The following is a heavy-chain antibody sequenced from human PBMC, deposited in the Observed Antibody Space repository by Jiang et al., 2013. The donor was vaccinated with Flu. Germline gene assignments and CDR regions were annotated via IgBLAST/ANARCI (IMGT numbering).Heavy chain of an antibody. CDR1: GYMFTTYW. J-gene: IGHJ4*02. D-gene: IGHD1-1*01. V-gene: IGHV5-51*01. CDR2: IYPRDSNP. Sequence: QLVESGAEVKKPGESLKISCQASGYMFTTYWIGWVRLVPGKGLEWMGIIYPRDSNPNTSPSFQGQVTISADKSITTAFLQWTSLKASDTAMYFCASARDGTTRWDYWGQGTLVTVSS. CDR3: ASARDGTTRWDY.